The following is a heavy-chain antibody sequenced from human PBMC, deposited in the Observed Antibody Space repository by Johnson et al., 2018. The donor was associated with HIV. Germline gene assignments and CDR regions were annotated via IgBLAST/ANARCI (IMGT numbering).Heavy chain of an antibody. V-gene: IGHV3-23*04. CDR1: GFSFSSYG. J-gene: IGHJ3*02. Sequence: VQLVESGGRLVQPGGSLRLSCAASGFSFSSYGINWVRQAPGKGLEWVSGISGSGGSTYYADSVKGRFTISRDNSKDTLYLQMNSLKTEDTAVYYCTTDRGGEIAVAGPDAFDIWGQGTMVTVSS. D-gene: IGHD6-19*01. CDR3: TTDRGGEIAVAGPDAFDI. CDR2: ISGSGGST.